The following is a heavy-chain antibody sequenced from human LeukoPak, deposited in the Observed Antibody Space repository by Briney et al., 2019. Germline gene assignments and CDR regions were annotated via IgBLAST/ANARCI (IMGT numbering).Heavy chain of an antibody. CDR3: ARDFSYDSSGYSDY. Sequence: GGSLRLSCAASGFTFSSYAMHWVRQAPGKGLEWVAVISYDGSNKYYADSVKGRFTISRDNSKNTLYLQMYSLRAEDTAVYYCARDFSYDSSGYSDYWGQGTLVTVSS. D-gene: IGHD3-22*01. J-gene: IGHJ4*02. CDR2: ISYDGSNK. V-gene: IGHV3-30-3*01. CDR1: GFTFSSYA.